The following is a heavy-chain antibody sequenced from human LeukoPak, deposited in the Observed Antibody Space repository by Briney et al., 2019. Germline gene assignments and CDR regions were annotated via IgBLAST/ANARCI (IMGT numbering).Heavy chain of an antibody. D-gene: IGHD3-10*01. CDR2: ISWNSGSI. J-gene: IGHJ4*02. CDR1: GFTFSSYA. V-gene: IGHV3-9*01. Sequence: GGSLRLSCAASGFTFSSYAMHWVRQAPGKGLEWVSGISWNSGSIGYADSVKGRFTISRDNAKNSLYLQMSSLRAEDTALYYCAKGYGSGRRYYFDYWGQGTLVTVSS. CDR3: AKGYGSGRRYYFDY.